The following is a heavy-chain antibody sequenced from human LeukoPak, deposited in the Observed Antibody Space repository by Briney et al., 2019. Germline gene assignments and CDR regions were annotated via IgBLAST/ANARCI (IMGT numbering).Heavy chain of an antibody. CDR1: GFTFSSYG. J-gene: IGHJ4*02. D-gene: IGHD3-3*01. V-gene: IGHV3-30*02. Sequence: PGGSLRLSCAASGFTFSSYGMHWVRQAPGKGLEWVAFIRYDGSNKYYADSVKGRFTISRDNSKNTLYLQMNSLRAEDTAVYYCARDPRFLEWFPPFDYWGQGTPVTVSS. CDR3: ARDPRFLEWFPPFDY. CDR2: IRYDGSNK.